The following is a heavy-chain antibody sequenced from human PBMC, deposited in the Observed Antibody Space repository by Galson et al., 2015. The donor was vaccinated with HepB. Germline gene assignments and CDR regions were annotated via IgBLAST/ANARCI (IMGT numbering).Heavy chain of an antibody. CDR2: IIPIFGTA. V-gene: IGHV1-69*06. CDR3: ARDRRPYRTSCYGRFDP. J-gene: IGHJ5*02. Sequence: SVKVSCKASGYTFTSYGISWVRQAPGQGLEWMGGIIPIFGTANYAQKFQGRVTITADKSTSTAYMELSSLRSEDTAVYYCARDRRPYRTSCYGRFDPWGQGTLVTVSS. D-gene: IGHD2-2*01. CDR1: GYTFTSYG.